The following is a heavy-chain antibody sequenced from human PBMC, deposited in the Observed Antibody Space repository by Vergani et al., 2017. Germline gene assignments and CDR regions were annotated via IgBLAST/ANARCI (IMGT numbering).Heavy chain of an antibody. CDR3: AKGTSSGWYGGYYFDY. D-gene: IGHD6-19*01. V-gene: IGHV3-23*01. Sequence: EVQLLESGGGLVQPGGSLRLSCAASGFTFRSYAMSWVRQAPGKGLVWVSAISGSGGSTYYADSVKGRFTISRDNSKNTLYLQMNSLSAEDTAVYYCAKGTSSGWYGGYYFDYWGQGTLVTVSS. J-gene: IGHJ4*02. CDR1: GFTFRSYA. CDR2: ISGSGGST.